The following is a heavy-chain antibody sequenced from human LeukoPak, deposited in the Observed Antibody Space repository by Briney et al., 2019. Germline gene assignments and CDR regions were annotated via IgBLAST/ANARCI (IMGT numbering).Heavy chain of an antibody. V-gene: IGHV3-23*01. D-gene: IGHD4-17*01. CDR1: GFTFSSYA. CDR2: ISGSGGST. CDR3: AKNSPPYGDSPYYYYGMDV. Sequence: PGGSLRLSCAASGFTFSSYAMSWVCQAPGKGLEWVSAISGSGGSTYYADSVKGRFTISRDNSKNTLYLQMNSLRAEDTAVYYCAKNSPPYGDSPYYYYGMDVWGQGTTVTVSS. J-gene: IGHJ6*02.